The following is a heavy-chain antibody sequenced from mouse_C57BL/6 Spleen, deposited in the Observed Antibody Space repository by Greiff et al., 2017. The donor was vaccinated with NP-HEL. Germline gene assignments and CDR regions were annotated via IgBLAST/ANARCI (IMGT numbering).Heavy chain of an antibody. V-gene: IGHV1-75*01. CDR2: IFPGSGST. D-gene: IGHD4-1*01. Sequence: VQLQQSGPELVKPGASVKISCKASGYTFTDYYINWVKQRPGQGLEWIGWIFPGSGSTYYNEKLKGKATFTVDKSSITSYMLLSILTSEDSAVYFCAKLSLYAMDYWGQGTSVTVSS. CDR1: GYTFTDYY. J-gene: IGHJ4*01. CDR3: AKLSLYAMDY.